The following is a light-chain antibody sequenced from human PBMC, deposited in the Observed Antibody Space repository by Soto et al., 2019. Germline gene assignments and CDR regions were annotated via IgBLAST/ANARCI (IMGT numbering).Light chain of an antibody. Sequence: EMVMTQSPATLSVSSGGRATLSCRASQSVGTYLAWYQQKPGQAPRLLIFAASTRATGIPARFSGGWSGSQFTLTVSGLQSEDFAVYSCQQYNNWPLFTFGGGTKVEIK. CDR1: QSVGTY. CDR3: QQYNNWPLFT. J-gene: IGKJ4*01. CDR2: AAS. V-gene: IGKV3-15*01.